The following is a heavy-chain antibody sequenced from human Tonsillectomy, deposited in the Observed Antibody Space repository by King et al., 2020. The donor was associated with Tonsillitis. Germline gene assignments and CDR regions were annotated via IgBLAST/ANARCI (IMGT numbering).Heavy chain of an antibody. J-gene: IGHJ3*02. CDR3: AKIGTAYGAFDI. Sequence: VQLVESGAEVKKPGASVKVSCKASGYTFTGYHMHWVRQARGQGLEWMGWISPNSGGTNYAQMFQGRVTMTRDTSITTAYMELCGLRSDDTAVYYCAKIGTAYGAFDIWGQGTMVTVSS. D-gene: IGHD3-10*01. V-gene: IGHV1-2*02. CDR2: ISPNSGGT. CDR1: GYTFTGYH.